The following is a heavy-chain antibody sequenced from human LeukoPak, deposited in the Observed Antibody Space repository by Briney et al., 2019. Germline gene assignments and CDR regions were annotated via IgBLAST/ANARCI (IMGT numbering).Heavy chain of an antibody. D-gene: IGHD1-26*01. CDR3: ARDIVPYYFDY. CDR1: GGSISSGGYS. V-gene: IGHV4-30-2*01. J-gene: IGHJ4*02. CDR2: IYHSGST. Sequence: PSQTLSLTRAVSGGSISSGGYSWSWIRQPPGKGLEWIGYIYHSGSTYYNPSLKSRVTISVDRSKNQFSLKLSSVTAADTAVYYCARDIVPYYFDYWGQGTLVTVSS.